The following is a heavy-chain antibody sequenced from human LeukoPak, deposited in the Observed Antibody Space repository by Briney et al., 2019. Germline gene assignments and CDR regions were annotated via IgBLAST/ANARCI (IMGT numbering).Heavy chain of an antibody. CDR3: ARAANWNDDDWFDP. CDR1: GYTFTSYA. J-gene: IGHJ5*02. V-gene: IGHV1-8*02. CDR2: MNPNSGNT. D-gene: IGHD1-1*01. Sequence: ASVKVSCKASGYTFTSYAMNWVRQATGQGLEWMGWMNPNSGNTGYAQKFQGRVTMTRNTSISTAYMELRSLRSEDTAVYYCARAANWNDDDWFDPWGQGTLVTVSS.